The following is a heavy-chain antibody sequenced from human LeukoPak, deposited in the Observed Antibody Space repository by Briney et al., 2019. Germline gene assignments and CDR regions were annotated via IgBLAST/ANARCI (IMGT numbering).Heavy chain of an antibody. D-gene: IGHD2-2*01. V-gene: IGHV3-48*01. J-gene: IGHJ3*02. CDR1: GFTFSSYS. CDR2: ISSSSSTI. Sequence: PGGSLRLSCAASGFTFSSYSMNWVRQAPGKGLEWVSYISSSSSTIYYADSVKGRFTISRDNAKNSLYLQMNSLRAEDTAVYYCARDGCSSTSCYYSAFDIWGQGTMVTVSS. CDR3: ARDGCSSTSCYYSAFDI.